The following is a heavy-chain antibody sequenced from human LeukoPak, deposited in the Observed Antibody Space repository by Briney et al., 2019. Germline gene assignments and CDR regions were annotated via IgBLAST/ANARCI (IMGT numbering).Heavy chain of an antibody. CDR1: GFTFSSYG. CDR2: IWYDGSNK. D-gene: IGHD6-19*01. Sequence: GRSLRLSCAASGFTFSSYGMHWVHQAPGKGLEWVAVIWYDGSNKYYADSVKGRFTISRDNSKNTLYLQMNSLRAEDTAVYYCARERQWLATDAFDIWGQGTMVTVSS. V-gene: IGHV3-33*01. CDR3: ARERQWLATDAFDI. J-gene: IGHJ3*02.